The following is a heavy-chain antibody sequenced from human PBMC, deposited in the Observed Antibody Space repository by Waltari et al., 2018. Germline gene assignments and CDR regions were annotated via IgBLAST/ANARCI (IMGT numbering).Heavy chain of an antibody. CDR3: AREVDYYDSSGYYYCWFDP. CDR1: EGTFSSYA. J-gene: IGHJ5*02. V-gene: IGHV1-69*05. CDR2: IIPIFGTA. D-gene: IGHD3-22*01. Sequence: QVKLVQSGAEVKKPGSSVKVSCKASEGTFSSYAISWVRQAPGQGLEWLGGIIPIFGTANYAQKFQGRVTITTDESTSTAYMELSSLRSEDTAVYYCAREVDYYDSSGYYYCWFDPWGQGTLVTVSS.